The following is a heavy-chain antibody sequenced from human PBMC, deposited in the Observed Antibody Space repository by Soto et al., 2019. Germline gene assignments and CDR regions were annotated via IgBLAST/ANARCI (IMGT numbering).Heavy chain of an antibody. V-gene: IGHV3-23*01. Sequence: EVQLLESGGGLVQPGGSLRLSCAASGFTFSSYAMTWFRQAPGKGQEWVSAISGSGNTSYYADSVKGRFTISRDSSKKMLYLQMNSLRPEDTAVYYCTKDRGRTWYEDYWGQGTLVTVSS. CDR1: GFTFSSYA. CDR2: ISGSGNTS. J-gene: IGHJ4*02. CDR3: TKDRGRTWYEDY. D-gene: IGHD6-13*01.